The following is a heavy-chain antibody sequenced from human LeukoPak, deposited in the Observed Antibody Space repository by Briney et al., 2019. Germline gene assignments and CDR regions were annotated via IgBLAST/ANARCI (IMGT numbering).Heavy chain of an antibody. J-gene: IGHJ5*02. D-gene: IGHD3-10*01. Sequence: GGSLRLSCAASGFTFSSYGMHWVRQAPGKGLEWVAVISYDGSNKYYEDSVKGRFTISRDNSKNTLYLQMNSLRAEDTAVYYCSKWTYYYDSGGFDPWGQGTLVTVSS. CDR2: ISYDGSNK. CDR3: SKWTYYYDSGGFDP. CDR1: GFTFSSYG. V-gene: IGHV3-30*18.